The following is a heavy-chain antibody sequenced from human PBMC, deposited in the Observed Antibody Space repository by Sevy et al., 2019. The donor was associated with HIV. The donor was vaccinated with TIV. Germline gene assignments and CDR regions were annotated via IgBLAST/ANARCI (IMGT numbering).Heavy chain of an antibody. V-gene: IGHV1-69*13. D-gene: IGHD2-2*01. CDR2: IIPIFGTA. CDR1: GGTFSSYA. CDR3: AREDCSSTSCFLHYLNYYYYGMDV. J-gene: IGHJ6*02. Sequence: ASVKVSCKASGGTFSSYAISWVRQAPGQGLEWMGGIIPIFGTANYAQKFQGGVTITADESTSTAYMELSSLRSEDTAVYYCAREDCSSTSCFLHYLNYYYYGMDVWGQGTTVTVSS.